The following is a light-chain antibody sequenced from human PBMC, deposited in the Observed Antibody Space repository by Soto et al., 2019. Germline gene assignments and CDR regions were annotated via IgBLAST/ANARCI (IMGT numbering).Light chain of an antibody. Sequence: EVVLTQSPGTLSLSPGERATLSCRASQSVSNNYFAWYQKKPGQAHRLLIFGSSDRATGIPDRFSGSGSGTDFTLTISRLEPQDFAVYYCQQYGSSPPYTFGQGTKLEIK. CDR3: QQYGSSPPYT. CDR1: QSVSNNY. V-gene: IGKV3-20*01. CDR2: GSS. J-gene: IGKJ2*01.